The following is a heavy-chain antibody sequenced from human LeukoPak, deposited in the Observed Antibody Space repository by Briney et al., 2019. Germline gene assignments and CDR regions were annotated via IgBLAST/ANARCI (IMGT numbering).Heavy chain of an antibody. J-gene: IGHJ5*02. CDR2: INHSGST. CDR1: GGSFSGYY. CDR3: AISYSSSSGWFDP. D-gene: IGHD6-6*01. Sequence: SETLSFTCAVYGGSFSGYYWSWIRQPPGKGLEWIGEINHSGSTNYNPSLKSRVTISVDTSKNQFSLKLSSVTAADTAVYYCAISYSSSSGWFDPWGQGTLVTVSS. V-gene: IGHV4-34*01.